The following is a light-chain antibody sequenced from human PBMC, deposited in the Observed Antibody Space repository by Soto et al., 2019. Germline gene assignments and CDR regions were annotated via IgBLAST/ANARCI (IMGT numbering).Light chain of an antibody. J-gene: IGKJ4*01. CDR2: DAS. CDR1: QSVSSY. Sequence: EIVLTQSPATLSLSPGERATLSCRASQSVSSYLAWYQQKPGQAPRLLTYDASNRATGIPARFSGSGSGTDFTLTISSLEPEDFAVYYCQQRSNWHSITFGGGTKVDIK. V-gene: IGKV3-11*01. CDR3: QQRSNWHSIT.